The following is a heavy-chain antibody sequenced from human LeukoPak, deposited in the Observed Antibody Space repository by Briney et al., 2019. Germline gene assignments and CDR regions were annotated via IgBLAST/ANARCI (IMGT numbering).Heavy chain of an antibody. CDR3: AKGPSGSFYTGYFDY. J-gene: IGHJ4*02. CDR1: GFTLSIYP. D-gene: IGHD1-26*01. V-gene: IGHV3-23*01. Sequence: SGGSLRLSCAASGFTLSIYPMSWLRQAPGKGLEWVSSLSRSGGSTYYADSVKGRLTISRDNSKNTLDLQMNSLRADDTAVYYCAKGPSGSFYTGYFDYWGQGTPLTVSS. CDR2: LSRSGGST.